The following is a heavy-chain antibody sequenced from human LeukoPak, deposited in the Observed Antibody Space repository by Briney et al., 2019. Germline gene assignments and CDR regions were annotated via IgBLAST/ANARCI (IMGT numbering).Heavy chain of an antibody. D-gene: IGHD3-10*02. CDR1: GFTFRTYA. CDR2: IGDSGGST. Sequence: GGSLRLSCAASGFTFRTYAMTWVRQAPGKGLEWVSSIGDSGGSTYYADAVKGRFTISRDNAKNSLYLQMNSLRAEDTAVYYCAELGITMIGGVWGKGTTVTISS. V-gene: IGHV3-23*01. CDR3: AELGITMIGGV. J-gene: IGHJ6*04.